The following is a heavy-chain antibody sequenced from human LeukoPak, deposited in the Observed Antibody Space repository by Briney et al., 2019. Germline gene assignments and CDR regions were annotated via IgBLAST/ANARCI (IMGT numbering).Heavy chain of an antibody. D-gene: IGHD1-26*01. CDR2: ISWNSGSI. Sequence: GGSLRLSCAASGFTFDNYAMHWVRQAPGKGQEWVSGISWNSGSIDYADSVKGRFTISRDNAKNSLYLQMNSLRAEDTALYYCAKDSGNFYFDYWGQGILVTVSS. CDR3: AKDSGNFYFDY. J-gene: IGHJ4*02. CDR1: GFTFDNYA. V-gene: IGHV3-9*01.